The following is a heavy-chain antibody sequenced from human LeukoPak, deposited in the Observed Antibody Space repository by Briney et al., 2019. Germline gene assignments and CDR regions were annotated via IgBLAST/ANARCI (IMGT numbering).Heavy chain of an antibody. CDR3: ARGGPIDY. CDR2: INSDGSTT. Sequence: GESLRLSCAASGFTFSSNWMYWVRQAPGKGLVWVSRINSDGSTTSYVDFVKGRFTISRYNAKSTLYLQMNSLGAEDTAVYYCARGGPIDYWGQGTLVTVSS. CDR1: GFTFSSNW. J-gene: IGHJ4*02. V-gene: IGHV3-74*01.